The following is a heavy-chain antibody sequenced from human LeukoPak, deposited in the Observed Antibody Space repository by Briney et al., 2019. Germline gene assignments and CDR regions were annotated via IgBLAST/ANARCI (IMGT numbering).Heavy chain of an antibody. CDR1: GYTFISYV. CDR3: ARRHGRCSDGSCYYPDY. D-gene: IGHD2-15*01. V-gene: IGHV1-8*01. CDR2: MNPTSGNT. J-gene: IGHJ4*02. Sequence: GSVKVSCKCSGYTFISYVINWVRQATGQGVEWMGWMNPTSGNTGYAQKFQGRVTMTRNSSITTAYMELRSRRSEDTAVYYCARRHGRCSDGSCYYPDYWGQGTLVTVSS.